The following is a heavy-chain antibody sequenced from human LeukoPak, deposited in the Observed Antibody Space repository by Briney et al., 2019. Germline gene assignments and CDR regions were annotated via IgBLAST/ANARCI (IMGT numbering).Heavy chain of an antibody. V-gene: IGHV1-24*01. CDR1: GYTLTELS. CDR3: ATESPRRQYYYDPNWFDP. Sequence: ASVKVPCKVSGYTLTELSMHWVRQAPGKGLEWMGGFDPEDGETIYAQKFQGRVTMTEDTSTDTAYMELSSLRSDDTAVYYCATESPRRQYYYDPNWFDPWGQGTLVTVSS. D-gene: IGHD3-22*01. J-gene: IGHJ5*02. CDR2: FDPEDGET.